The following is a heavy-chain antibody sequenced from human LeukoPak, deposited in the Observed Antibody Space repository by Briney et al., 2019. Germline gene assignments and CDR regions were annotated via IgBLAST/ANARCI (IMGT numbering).Heavy chain of an antibody. CDR2: IYTTGST. V-gene: IGHV4-4*07. D-gene: IGHD2-2*01. J-gene: IGHJ4*02. CDR1: GGSISTYY. CDR3: ARHDCSSTSCYWNY. Sequence: SETLSLTCTVSGGSISTYYRSWIRQPAGKGLEWIGRIYTTGSTNYNPSLKSRVTMSVDTSKNQFSLKLSSVTAADTAVYYCARHDCSSTSCYWNYWGQGTLVTVSS.